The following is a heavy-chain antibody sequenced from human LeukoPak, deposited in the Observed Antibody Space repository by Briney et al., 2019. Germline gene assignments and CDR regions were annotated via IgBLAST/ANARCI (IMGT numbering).Heavy chain of an antibody. CDR2: ISYDGSNK. J-gene: IGHJ3*02. V-gene: IGHV3-30*04. CDR3: ASDVIRYYYGSGSYSRSFDAFDI. CDR1: GFTFSSYA. D-gene: IGHD3-10*01. Sequence: RAGGSLRLSCAASGFTFSSYAMHWVRQAPGKGLEWVAVISYDGSNKYYADSVKGRFTISRDNSKNTLYLQMNSLRAEDTAVNYCASDVIRYYYGSGSYSRSFDAFDIWGQGTMVTVSS.